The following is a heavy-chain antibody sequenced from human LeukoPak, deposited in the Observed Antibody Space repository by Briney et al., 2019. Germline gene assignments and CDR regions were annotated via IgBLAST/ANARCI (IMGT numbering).Heavy chain of an antibody. Sequence: TPSETLSLTCTVSGGSVSSTSYYWSWIRQPPGKGLEWIGYIYYSGSTNYNPSLKSRVTISVDTSKNQFSLKLSSVTAADTAVYYCARLSTVTTSWYFDLWGRGTLVTVSS. D-gene: IGHD4-17*01. CDR1: GGSVSSTSYY. CDR2: IYYSGST. V-gene: IGHV4-61*01. J-gene: IGHJ2*01. CDR3: ARLSTVTTSWYFDL.